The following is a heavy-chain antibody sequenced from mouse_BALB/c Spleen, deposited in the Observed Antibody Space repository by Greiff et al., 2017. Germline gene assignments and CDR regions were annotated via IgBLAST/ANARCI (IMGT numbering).Heavy chain of an antibody. CDR3: ARSALFDA. Sequence: EVQLQESGAELVKPGASVKLSCTASGFNIKDTYMHWVKQRPEQGLEWIGRIDPANGNTKYDPKFQGKATITADTSSNTASLQLSSLTSEDTADYYSARSALFDAWGQGTLVTVSA. CDR2: IDPANGNT. V-gene: IGHV14-3*02. J-gene: IGHJ3*01. D-gene: IGHD6-1*01. CDR1: GFNIKDTY.